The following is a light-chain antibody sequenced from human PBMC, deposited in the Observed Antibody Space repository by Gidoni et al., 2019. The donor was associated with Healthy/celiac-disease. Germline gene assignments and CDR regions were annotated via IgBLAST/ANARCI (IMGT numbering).Light chain of an antibody. V-gene: IGLV3-21*02. Sequence: SYVLTQPPSVSVAPGQTARITCGGTNIGSKSVHWYQQKPGQAPVLVVYDASDRPPGRPERFSGCNSGNADTLTISRVEDGDEADYYCQMWDSSSDHVVFGGGTKLTVL. CDR3: QMWDSSSDHVV. CDR1: NIGSKS. CDR2: DAS. J-gene: IGLJ2*01.